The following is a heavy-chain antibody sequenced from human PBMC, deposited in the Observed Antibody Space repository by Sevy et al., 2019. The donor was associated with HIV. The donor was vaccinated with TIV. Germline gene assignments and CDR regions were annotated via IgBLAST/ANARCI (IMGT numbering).Heavy chain of an antibody. CDR2: ISYDGSNK. CDR3: ATDYYDSSGYYSLRDYYYYGMDV. J-gene: IGHJ6*02. CDR1: GFTFSSYA. V-gene: IGHV3-30*04. D-gene: IGHD3-22*01. Sequence: GESLKISCAASGFTFSSYAMHWVRQAPGKGLEWVAVISYDGSNKYYADSVKGRFTISRDNSKNTLYLQMNSLRAEDTAVYYCATDYYDSSGYYSLRDYYYYGMDVWGQGTTVTVSS.